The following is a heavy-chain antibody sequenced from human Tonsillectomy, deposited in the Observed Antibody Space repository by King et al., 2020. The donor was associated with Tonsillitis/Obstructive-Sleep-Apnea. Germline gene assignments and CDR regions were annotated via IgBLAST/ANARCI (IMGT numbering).Heavy chain of an antibody. CDR3: AHRYCRNTSLYSWADAFDN. V-gene: IGHV2-5*02. D-gene: IGHD2-2*01. CDR1: GFSLSTSEVG. Sequence: TLKESGPTLVKPTQTLTLTCTFSGFSLSTSEVGVGWIRQPPGKALEWLALIYWDDDKRYSPSLKSRLTITKDTSKNQVVLTMTNMDPVDTATYYCAHRYCRNTSLYSWADAFDNWGQGTMVTVSS. J-gene: IGHJ3*02. CDR2: IYWDDDK.